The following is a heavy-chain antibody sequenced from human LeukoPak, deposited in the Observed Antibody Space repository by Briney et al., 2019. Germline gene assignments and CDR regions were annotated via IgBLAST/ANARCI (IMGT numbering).Heavy chain of an antibody. Sequence: GVSLTRYCAASTFTFNSYCMMWVRQAPGQGPEFVTNINNGGSDKTYVDSVKGRFTISRDNAKNSLYLQMNSLRADDTAVYYCARDTGSSSFDYWGEGTLGSVSS. CDR1: TFTFNSYC. J-gene: IGHJ4*02. V-gene: IGHV3-7*01. CDR2: INNGGSDK. CDR3: ARDTGSSSFDY. D-gene: IGHD1-14*01.